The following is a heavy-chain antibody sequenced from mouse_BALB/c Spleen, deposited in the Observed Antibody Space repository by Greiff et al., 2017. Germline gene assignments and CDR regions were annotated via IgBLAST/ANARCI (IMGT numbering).Heavy chain of an antibody. Sequence: VQLKESGAELVRSGASVKLSCTASGFNIKDYYMHWVKQRPEQGLEWIGWIDPENGDTEYAPKFQGKATMTADTSSNTAYLQLSSLTSEDTAVYYCNVYYGSSYEFAYWGQGTLVTVSA. CDR2: IDPENGDT. V-gene: IGHV14-4*02. J-gene: IGHJ3*01. D-gene: IGHD1-1*01. CDR1: GFNIKDYY. CDR3: NVYYGSSYEFAY.